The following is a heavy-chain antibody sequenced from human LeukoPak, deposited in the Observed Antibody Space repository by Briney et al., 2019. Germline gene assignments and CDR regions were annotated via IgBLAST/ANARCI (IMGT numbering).Heavy chain of an antibody. Sequence: SETLSLTCTVSGGSISSTYWSWIRQPPGKGLEWIGYIYYSGSTNYNPSLKSRVTISVDTSKNQFSLKLSSVTAADTAVYYCARATARYYDFWSGAGSYGMDVWGQGTTVTVSS. J-gene: IGHJ6*02. D-gene: IGHD3-3*01. CDR2: IYYSGST. CDR3: ARATARYYDFWSGAGSYGMDV. CDR1: GGSISSTY. V-gene: IGHV4-59*01.